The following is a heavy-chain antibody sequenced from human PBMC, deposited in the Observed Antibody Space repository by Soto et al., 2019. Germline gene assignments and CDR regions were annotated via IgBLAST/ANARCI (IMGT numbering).Heavy chain of an antibody. CDR3: AREGHPTSSWHVFPVRGVWFDP. J-gene: IGHJ5*02. V-gene: IGHV3-11*06. D-gene: IGHD6-13*01. CDR2: ISSSSSDT. Sequence: QVQLVESWGGLVKPGGSLRLSCAASGFTFSDYYMRWIRQAPGKGLEWVSYISSSSSDTNYADSVKGRCTISRDNAKNSLYLQMNILRAEDTAVYYCAREGHPTSSWHVFPVRGVWFDPWGQGTLVTVAS. CDR1: GFTFSDYY.